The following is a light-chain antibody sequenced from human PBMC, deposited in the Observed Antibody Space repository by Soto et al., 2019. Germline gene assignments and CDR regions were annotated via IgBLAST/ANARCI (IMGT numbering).Light chain of an antibody. CDR2: EVS. Sequence: QSVLTPPASVSGSPGLPITISCTGTSSDVGTHKYVSWYQQLQGKAPKLMIYEVSNRPSGVSNRFSGSKSGNTASLTISELQAEDEADYYCSSYTSRSTPVFGGGTKVTVL. J-gene: IGLJ2*01. CDR3: SSYTSRSTPV. CDR1: SSDVGTHKY. V-gene: IGLV2-14*01.